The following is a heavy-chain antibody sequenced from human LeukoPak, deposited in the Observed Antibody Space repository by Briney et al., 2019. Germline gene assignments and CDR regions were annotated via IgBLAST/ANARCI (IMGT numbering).Heavy chain of an antibody. CDR3: ARHRFASYDSSSSGSYHFDF. CDR1: GGSFSDYY. V-gene: IGHV4-34*12. D-gene: IGHD3-22*01. CDR2: IIHSGST. J-gene: IGHJ4*02. Sequence: SETLSLTCDVFGGSFSDYYWSWIRQPPGKGLEWIGEIIHSGSTNCNPSLKSRVTISVDRSMNQFSLKLSSVTAADTAVYYCARHRFASYDSSSSGSYHFDFWGPGTLVTVSS.